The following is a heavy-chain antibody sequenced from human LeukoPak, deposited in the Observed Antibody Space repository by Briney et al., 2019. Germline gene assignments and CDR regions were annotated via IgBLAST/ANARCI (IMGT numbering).Heavy chain of an antibody. D-gene: IGHD3-10*01. CDR3: AKDLITMVRGVINPFHYGMDV. CDR2: ISYDGSNK. Sequence: GGSLRLSCAASGFTFSSYGMHWVRQAPGKGLEWVAVISYDGSNKYYADSVKGRFTISRDNSKNTLYLQMNSLRAEDTAVYYCAKDLITMVRGVINPFHYGMDVWGQGTTVTVSS. V-gene: IGHV3-30*18. J-gene: IGHJ6*02. CDR1: GFTFSSYG.